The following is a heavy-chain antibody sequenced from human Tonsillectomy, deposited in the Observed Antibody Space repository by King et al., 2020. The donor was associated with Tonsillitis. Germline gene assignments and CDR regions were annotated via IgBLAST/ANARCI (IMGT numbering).Heavy chain of an antibody. CDR2: ISWNSGSI. CDR1: GFTFDDYA. V-gene: IGHV3-9*01. CDR3: AKDDVVVPALTKGGLDS. Sequence: VQLVESGGGLVQPGRSLRLSCAASGFTFDDYAMHWVRQVPGKGLEWVSRISWNSGSIDYADSVKGRFTISRDNARNSLFLQMNSLRAEDTALYYCAKDDVVVPALTKGGLDSCGQGTLVTVSS. J-gene: IGHJ4*02. D-gene: IGHD2-2*01.